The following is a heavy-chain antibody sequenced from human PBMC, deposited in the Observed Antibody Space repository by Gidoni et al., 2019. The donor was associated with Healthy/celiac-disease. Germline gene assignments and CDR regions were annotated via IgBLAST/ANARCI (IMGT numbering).Heavy chain of an antibody. V-gene: IGHV4-59*01. CDR1: GGSISIYY. CDR2: IYYSGST. CDR3: ARVREDSAPLVRWFDP. D-gene: IGHD1-26*01. Sequence: QVQLQESGPGLVKPSETLSLTCTVSGGSISIYYWSWIRQPPGKGLEWIGYIYYSGSTNYNPSLKSRVTISVDTSKNQFSLKLSSVTAADTAVYYCARVREDSAPLVRWFDPWGQGTLVTVSS. J-gene: IGHJ5*02.